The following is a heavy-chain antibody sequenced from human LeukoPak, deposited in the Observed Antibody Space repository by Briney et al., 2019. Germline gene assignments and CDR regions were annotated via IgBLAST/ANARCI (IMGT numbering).Heavy chain of an antibody. CDR2: VRYTGTT. Sequence: SETLSLTCNVSGGSITNSDYYWGWIRQPPGKGLDGIGSVRYTGTTYYNPSLKSRVNLSVDTSRNHFSLKMSSVTAADTAAYYCASLTHSYYSDTAGYYPYYYMAVWGKGTTVTVSS. J-gene: IGHJ6*03. D-gene: IGHD3-22*01. CDR1: GGSITNSDYY. CDR3: ASLTHSYYSDTAGYYPYYYMAV. V-gene: IGHV4-39*02.